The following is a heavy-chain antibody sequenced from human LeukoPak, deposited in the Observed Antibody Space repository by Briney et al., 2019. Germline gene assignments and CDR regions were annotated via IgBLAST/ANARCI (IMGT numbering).Heavy chain of an antibody. Sequence: ASVKVSCKASGYTFTSYYMHWVRQAPGQGLEWMGIINPSGGSTSYAQKFQGRVTMTRDTSTSTVYMELSSLRSEDTAVYYCARDLAGYYDCWSGFFQHWGQGTLVTVSS. V-gene: IGHV1-46*03. J-gene: IGHJ1*01. D-gene: IGHD3-3*01. CDR1: GYTFTSYY. CDR2: INPSGGST. CDR3: ARDLAGYYDCWSGFFQH.